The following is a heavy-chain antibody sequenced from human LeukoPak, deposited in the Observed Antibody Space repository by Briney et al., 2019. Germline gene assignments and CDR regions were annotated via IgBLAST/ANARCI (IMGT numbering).Heavy chain of an antibody. CDR3: ARGTFGGVIVTALDY. CDR1: GFTFSSYG. V-gene: IGHV3-33*08. D-gene: IGHD3-16*02. Sequence: GGSLRLSCAASGFTFSSYGMHWVRQAPGKGLEWVAVIWNGGSNKYYADSVKGRFTISRDNSKNTLYLQMNSLRAEDTAVYYCARGTFGGVIVTALDYWGQGTLVTVSS. CDR2: IWNGGSNK. J-gene: IGHJ4*02.